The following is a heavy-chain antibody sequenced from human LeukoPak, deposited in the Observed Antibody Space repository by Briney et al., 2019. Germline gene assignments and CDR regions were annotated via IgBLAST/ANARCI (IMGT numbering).Heavy chain of an antibody. CDR2: VSSGGGTI. CDR3: ARDRRYYDSSGYLYYYGMDV. CDR1: GFTFSTYN. V-gene: IGHV3-48*01. J-gene: IGHJ6*02. D-gene: IGHD3-22*01. Sequence: GGSLRLSCAASGFTFSTYNMNWVRQTPGKGLEWLSYVSSGGGTIYYADSVKGRFTISRDNSKNTLYLQMNSLRAEDTAVYYCARDRRYYDSSGYLYYYGMDVWGQGTTVTVSS.